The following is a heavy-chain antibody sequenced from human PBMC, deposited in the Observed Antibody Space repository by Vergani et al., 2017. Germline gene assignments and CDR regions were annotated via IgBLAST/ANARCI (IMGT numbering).Heavy chain of an antibody. J-gene: IGHJ4*02. D-gene: IGHD3-9*01. CDR2: IYYSGST. V-gene: IGHV4-30-4*01. CDR1: GGSISSGDYY. Sequence: QVQLQESGPGLVKPSQTLSLTCTVSGGSISSGDYYWSWIRQPPGKGLEWIGYIYYSGSTYYNPSLKSRVTISVDTSKNQFSLKLSSVTAADTAVYYCARGTWYYDILTGYYGPRPIDYWGQGTLVTVSS. CDR3: ARGTWYYDILTGYYGPRPIDY.